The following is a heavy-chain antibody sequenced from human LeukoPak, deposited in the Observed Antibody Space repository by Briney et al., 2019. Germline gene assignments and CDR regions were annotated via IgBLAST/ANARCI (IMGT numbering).Heavy chain of an antibody. Sequence: PSETLSLTCAVYGGSFSGYYWSWIRQPPGKGLEWIGEINHSGSTNHNPSLKSRVTISVDTSKNQFSLKLSSVTAADTAVYYCARIVVVPAAIHGYYYYGMDVWGQGTTVTVSS. D-gene: IGHD2-2*02. CDR1: GGSFSGYY. J-gene: IGHJ6*02. CDR2: INHSGST. V-gene: IGHV4-34*01. CDR3: ARIVVVPAAIHGYYYYGMDV.